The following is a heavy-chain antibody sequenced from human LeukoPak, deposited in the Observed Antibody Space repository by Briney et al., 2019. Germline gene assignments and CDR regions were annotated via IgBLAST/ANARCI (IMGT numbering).Heavy chain of an antibody. CDR3: ARDNGLTSSGTALDV. J-gene: IGHJ6*02. CDR2: INWNGGGT. Sequence: PGGSLRLSCAASGFTFDDYGMSWVRQAPGKGLEWVSGINWNGGGTGYADSVKGRFTISRDNAKNSLYLQMNSLRAEDTALYHCARDNGLTSSGTALDVWGQGTTVTVSS. D-gene: IGHD2/OR15-2a*01. V-gene: IGHV3-20*01. CDR1: GFTFDDYG.